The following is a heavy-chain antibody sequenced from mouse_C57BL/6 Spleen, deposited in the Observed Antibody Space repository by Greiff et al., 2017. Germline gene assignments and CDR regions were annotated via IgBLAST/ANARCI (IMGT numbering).Heavy chain of an antibody. Sequence: EVKLVESGGGLVQSGRSLRLSCATSGFTFSDFYMEWVRQAPGKGLEWIAASRNKANDYTTEYSASVKGRFIVSRDTSQSILYLQMNALRAEDTAIYYCARDAREGFDYWGQGTTLTVSS. J-gene: IGHJ2*01. CDR2: SRNKANDYTT. CDR1: GFTFSDFY. CDR3: ARDAREGFDY. V-gene: IGHV7-1*01.